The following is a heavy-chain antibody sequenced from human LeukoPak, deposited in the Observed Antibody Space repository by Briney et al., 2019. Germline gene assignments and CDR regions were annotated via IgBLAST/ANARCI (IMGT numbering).Heavy chain of an antibody. D-gene: IGHD2-15*01. Sequence: GASVKVSCKASGYTFTGYYMHWVRQAPGQGLEWMGWINPNSGGTNYAQKFQGRVTMTRDTSISTAYMELSRLRSDDTAVYYCARGRYCSGGNCYSDGFDYWGQGILVTVSS. CDR3: ARGRYCSGGNCYSDGFDY. CDR2: INPNSGGT. V-gene: IGHV1-2*02. CDR1: GYTFTGYY. J-gene: IGHJ4*02.